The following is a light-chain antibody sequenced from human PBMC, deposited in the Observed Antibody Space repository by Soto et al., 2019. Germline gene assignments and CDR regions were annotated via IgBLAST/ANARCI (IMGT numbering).Light chain of an antibody. Sequence: DIQMTQSPSSLSASVGDRVTITCQASQDIANYVNWYQQKAGQAPKLLIYDASSLETGVSSRFSGSGCGAEFTFTDSSLQHEDTATYYCLQYDSLPLMFTFGQGTKLEIK. V-gene: IGKV1-33*01. J-gene: IGKJ2*01. CDR1: QDIANY. CDR3: LQYDSLPLMFT. CDR2: DAS.